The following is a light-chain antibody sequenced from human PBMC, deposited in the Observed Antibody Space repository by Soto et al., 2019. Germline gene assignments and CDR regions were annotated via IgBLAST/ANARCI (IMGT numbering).Light chain of an antibody. J-gene: IGKJ1*01. V-gene: IGKV1-5*01. Sequence: DIQMTQSPSTRSSSIGDRVTITCRASESIRTWLAWYQHKPGKAPKFLIYDASSLESGVPSRFSGSGSGTEFTLTISSLKTDDFATYYCQQYNNYTRTFGQGTKVDIK. CDR1: ESIRTW. CDR2: DAS. CDR3: QQYNNYTRT.